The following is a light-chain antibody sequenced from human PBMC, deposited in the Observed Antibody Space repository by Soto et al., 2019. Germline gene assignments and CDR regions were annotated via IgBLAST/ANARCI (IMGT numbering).Light chain of an antibody. V-gene: IGKV3D-15*01. CDR3: QSYNDWPFT. CDR1: QTVSSY. CDR2: GAS. J-gene: IGKJ2*01. Sequence: ENVLTQSPGTLSLSPGERATLSCRASQTVSSYLTWYQQRPGQAPRLLIYGASKRATGIPDRFSGSGSGTDFTLTISSLQSEDFAVYYCQSYNDWPFTFGQGTKLEI.